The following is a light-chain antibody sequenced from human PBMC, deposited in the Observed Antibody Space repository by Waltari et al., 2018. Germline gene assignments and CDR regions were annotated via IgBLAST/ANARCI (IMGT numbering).Light chain of an antibody. CDR3: QQYNNSPWT. V-gene: IGKV3-20*01. CDR2: AAS. Sequence: EIVLTQSPGTLSLSPGERATLSCRASQSIGSNYLAWYQQRPGQAPRLLIYAASSRATGIPDRLSGGASGTDFTLTISRLEPEDFAVYFCQQYNNSPWTFGQGTKVEIK. J-gene: IGKJ1*01. CDR1: QSIGSNY.